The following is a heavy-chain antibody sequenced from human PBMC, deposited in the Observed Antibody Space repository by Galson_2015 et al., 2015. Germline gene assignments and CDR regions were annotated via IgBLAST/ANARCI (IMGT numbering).Heavy chain of an antibody. D-gene: IGHD3-10*01. CDR3: TRLFGGNQGDGSGFPPLDY. J-gene: IGHJ4*02. Sequence: SLRLSCAASGFTFSGSAIHWVRQTSGKGLEWVGRIRNKANNYATLYAASVKGRFTISRDDSENTAYLQMNSLKTEDTAVYYCTRLFGGNQGDGSGFPPLDYWGQGTLVTVSS. CDR2: IRNKANNYAT. CDR1: GFTFSGSA. V-gene: IGHV3-73*01.